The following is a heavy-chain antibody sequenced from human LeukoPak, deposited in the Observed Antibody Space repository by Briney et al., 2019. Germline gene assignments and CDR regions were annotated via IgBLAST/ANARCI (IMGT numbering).Heavy chain of an antibody. Sequence: PGGSLRLSCAASGFTFSSYEMNWVRQAQGKGLEWVSYISSSGTTIYYADSVKGRFTISRDNAKNSLYLQMNSLRAEDTAVYYCARAVGSSSTSQRDYYYGMDVWGQGTTVTVSS. J-gene: IGHJ6*02. D-gene: IGHD2-2*01. V-gene: IGHV3-48*03. CDR3: ARAVGSSSTSQRDYYYGMDV. CDR1: GFTFSSYE. CDR2: ISSSGTTI.